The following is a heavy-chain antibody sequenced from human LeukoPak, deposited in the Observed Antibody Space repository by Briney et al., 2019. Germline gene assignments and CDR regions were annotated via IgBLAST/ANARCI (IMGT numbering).Heavy chain of an antibody. CDR3: ARGQVWIAVAGLYFDY. D-gene: IGHD6-19*01. CDR2: INHSGST. CDR1: GGSISSYY. Sequence: SETLSLTCTVSGGSISSYYWSWIRQPPGKGLEWIGEINHSGSTNYNPSLKSRVTISVDTSKNQFSLKLSSVTAADTAVYYCARGQVWIAVAGLYFDYWGQGTLVTVSS. J-gene: IGHJ4*02. V-gene: IGHV4-34*01.